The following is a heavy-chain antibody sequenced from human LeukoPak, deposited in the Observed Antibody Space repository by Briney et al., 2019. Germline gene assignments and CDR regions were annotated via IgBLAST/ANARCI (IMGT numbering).Heavy chain of an antibody. Sequence: SETLSLTCAVYGGSFSGYYWSWIRQPPGKGLEWIGEINHSGSTNYNPSLKSRVTISVDTSKNQFSLKLSSVTAADTAVYYCARGGRYSYEGFDPWGQGTLVTVSS. CDR3: ARGGRYSYEGFDP. V-gene: IGHV4-34*01. CDR2: INHSGST. D-gene: IGHD5-18*01. J-gene: IGHJ5*02. CDR1: GGSFSGYY.